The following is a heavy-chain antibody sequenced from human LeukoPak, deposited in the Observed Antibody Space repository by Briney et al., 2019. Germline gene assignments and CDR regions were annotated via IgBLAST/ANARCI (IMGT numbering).Heavy chain of an antibody. Sequence: PGGSLRLSCAASGFTFSGSAMLWVRQASGKGLEWVGRIRSKANSYATAYAASVKGRFTISRDDSKNTAYLQMNSLKTEDTAVYYCTRDNTPYCGGDCYSTSFDYWGQGTLVTVSS. CDR3: TRDNTPYCGGDCYSTSFDY. D-gene: IGHD2-21*01. CDR1: GFTFSGSA. J-gene: IGHJ4*02. CDR2: IRSKANSYAT. V-gene: IGHV3-73*01.